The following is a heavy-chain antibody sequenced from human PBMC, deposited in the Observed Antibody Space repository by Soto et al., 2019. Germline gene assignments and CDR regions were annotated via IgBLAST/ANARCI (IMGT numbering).Heavy chain of an antibody. CDR2: IYYSGST. J-gene: IGHJ4*02. CDR1: GGTIRSGDYY. Sequence: SETQSLTCTVSGGTIRSGDYYWSWIRQPPGKGLEWIGYIYYSGSTYYNPSLKSRVTISVDTSKNQFSLKLSSVTAADTAVYYCARANGMGAMVDYWGQGTLVTVSS. CDR3: ARANGMGAMVDY. V-gene: IGHV4-30-4*01. D-gene: IGHD1-26*01.